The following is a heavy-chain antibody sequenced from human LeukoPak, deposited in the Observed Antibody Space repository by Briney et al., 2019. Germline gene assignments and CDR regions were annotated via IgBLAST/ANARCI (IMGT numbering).Heavy chain of an antibody. J-gene: IGHJ4*03. CDR2: IYWDDDK. Sequence: SGPTLVNPTQPLTLTCTFSGFSFTTSQVGVGWIRQPPGKALEWLAVIYWDDDKRYSPSLKSRLAITKDTSKNQVVLTMANMDPADTATYYCAHRPSGLMSGWDNCYFDNWAPGIPVTVSS. V-gene: IGHV2-5*02. D-gene: IGHD6-19*01. CDR1: GFSFTTSQVG. CDR3: AHRPSGLMSGWDNCYFDN.